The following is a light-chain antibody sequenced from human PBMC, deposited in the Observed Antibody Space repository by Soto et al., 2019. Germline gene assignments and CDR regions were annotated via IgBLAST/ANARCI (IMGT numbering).Light chain of an antibody. CDR1: QSISSW. CDR3: QQYNSYPYT. Sequence: DIQMTQSPSTLSASVGDRVTITCRASQSISSWLAWYQQKPGKAPKLLIYDASSLESGVPSRFSGSGSGTEFTLTISSLQPDEFATDYCQQYNSYPYTFSQGTKLEIK. CDR2: DAS. V-gene: IGKV1-5*01. J-gene: IGKJ2*01.